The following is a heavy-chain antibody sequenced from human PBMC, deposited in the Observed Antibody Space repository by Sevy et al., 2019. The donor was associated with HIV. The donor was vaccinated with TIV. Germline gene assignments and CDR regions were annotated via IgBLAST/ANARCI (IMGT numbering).Heavy chain of an antibody. CDR1: GFTFSSYR. Sequence: GGSLRLSCAASGFTFSSYRMNWVRQAPGKGLEWVSYISSSSSTIYYADSVKGRFTISRDNAKNSLFLQMNSLRDEDTAVYYCARGTGSGSYLGYYYYYYMDVWGKGTTVTVSS. CDR2: ISSSSSTI. V-gene: IGHV3-48*02. J-gene: IGHJ6*03. D-gene: IGHD1-26*01. CDR3: ARGTGSGSYLGYYYYYYMDV.